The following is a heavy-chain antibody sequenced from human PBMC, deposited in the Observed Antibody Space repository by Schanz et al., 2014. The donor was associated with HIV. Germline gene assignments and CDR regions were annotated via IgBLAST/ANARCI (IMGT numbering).Heavy chain of an antibody. CDR3: ARRESDGALDV. J-gene: IGHJ6*02. CDR1: GYTFTSYY. V-gene: IGHV1-8*01. D-gene: IGHD2-21*02. CDR2: MNPHSGNT. Sequence: QVQLVQSGAEVKKPGASVKVSCKASGYTFTSYYMHWVRQATGQGLKWMGWMNPHSGNTGYAQKFQGRVTMTRDTSITTAYMELSSLRSEDTAVYHCARRESDGALDVWGPGTTVIVSS.